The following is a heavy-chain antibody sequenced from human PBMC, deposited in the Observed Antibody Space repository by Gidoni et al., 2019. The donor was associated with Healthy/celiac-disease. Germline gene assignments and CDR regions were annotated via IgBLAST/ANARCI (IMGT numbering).Heavy chain of an antibody. D-gene: IGHD3-16*01. CDR2: IYSGGST. CDR3: ARDPILGGGWDY. V-gene: IGHV3-66*01. Sequence: EVQLVESGGGLVQPGGSLRLSCAASGFTVSRNYLRWGRQAPGKGLEWVSVIYSGGSTYYADSVKGRFTISRDNYKNTLYLQMNSLRAEDTAVYYCARDPILGGGWDYWGQGTLVTVSS. J-gene: IGHJ4*02. CDR1: GFTVSRNY.